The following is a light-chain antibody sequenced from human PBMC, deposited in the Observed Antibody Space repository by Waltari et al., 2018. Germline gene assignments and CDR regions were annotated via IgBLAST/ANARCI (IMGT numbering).Light chain of an antibody. Sequence: ELVLTQSPATLSLSPGERATLSCRASQSVSSYLAWYQQKPGQAPRLLIYVASNRATGIPARFSGSGSGTDFTLTISSLEPEDFAVYYCQQRSNWPPEITFGQGTRLEIK. CDR2: VAS. V-gene: IGKV3-11*01. J-gene: IGKJ5*01. CDR1: QSVSSY. CDR3: QQRSNWPPEIT.